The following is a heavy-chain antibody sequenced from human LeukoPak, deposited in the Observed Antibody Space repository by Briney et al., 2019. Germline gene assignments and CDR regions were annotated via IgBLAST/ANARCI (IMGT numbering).Heavy chain of an antibody. D-gene: IGHD6-13*01. Sequence: KPSETLSLTCTVSGYSISSGYYWGWIRQPPGKGLEWIGSIYHSGSTYYNPSLKSRVTMSVDTSKNQFSLKLSSVTAADTAVYYCARERTTVVRYSSSWYYFDYWGQGTLVTVSS. CDR1: GYSISSGYY. CDR2: IYHSGST. CDR3: ARERTTVVRYSSSWYYFDY. J-gene: IGHJ4*02. V-gene: IGHV4-38-2*02.